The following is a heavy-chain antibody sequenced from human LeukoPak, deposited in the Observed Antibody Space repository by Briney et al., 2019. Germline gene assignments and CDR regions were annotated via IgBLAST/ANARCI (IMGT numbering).Heavy chain of an antibody. V-gene: IGHV1-69*13. Sequence: GASVKVSCKASGYTFTGYYMHWVRQAPGQGLEWMGGIIPIFGTANYAQKFQGRVTITADESTSTAYMELSSLRSEDTAVYYCARDPDNLYYFDYWGQGTLVTVSS. D-gene: IGHD1-14*01. J-gene: IGHJ4*02. CDR2: IIPIFGTA. CDR1: GYTFTGYY. CDR3: ARDPDNLYYFDY.